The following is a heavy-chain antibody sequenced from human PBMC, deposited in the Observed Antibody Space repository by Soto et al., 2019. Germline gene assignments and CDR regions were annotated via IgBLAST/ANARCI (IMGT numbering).Heavy chain of an antibody. CDR3: ARSQDSSGYWNNCFDP. CDR2: IIPLFGTA. V-gene: IGHV1-69*13. Sequence: SVKVSCKASGGTFSTYTMTWVREAPGQGLEWMGGIIPLFGTANYAQKFQGRVTITADESTSTVYMELSSLRSEDTAVYYCARSQDSSGYWNNCFDPWGQGTLVTVSS. J-gene: IGHJ5*02. CDR1: GGTFSTYT. D-gene: IGHD3-22*01.